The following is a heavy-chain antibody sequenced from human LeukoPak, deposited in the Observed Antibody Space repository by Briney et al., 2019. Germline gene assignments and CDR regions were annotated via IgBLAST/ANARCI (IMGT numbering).Heavy chain of an antibody. CDR2: VYSSGCT. CDR1: GDSISSGSYY. CDR3: ARGDATEAFDH. J-gene: IGHJ4*02. D-gene: IGHD2-15*01. V-gene: IGHV4-61*02. Sequence: SQTPSLTCTVSGDSISSGSYYWSWIRQPAGKGLEWIGRVYSSGCTNYNPSLKSRVTISVDTSKNQFSLKLSSVTAADTAVYYCARGDATEAFDHWGQGTLVTVSS.